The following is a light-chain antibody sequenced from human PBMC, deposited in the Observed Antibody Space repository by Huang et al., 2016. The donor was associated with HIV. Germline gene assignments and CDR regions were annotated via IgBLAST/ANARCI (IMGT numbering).Light chain of an antibody. Sequence: ETVLTQSPATLSLSPVERATLSCRASQSVNSYLAWYQQKPGQTPRLLIYDASNRATGIPARFSGSGSGTDFALTISSLQPEDFAVYYCQQHKYWPPITFGQGTRLEIK. J-gene: IGKJ5*01. CDR2: DAS. V-gene: IGKV3-11*01. CDR3: QQHKYWPPIT. CDR1: QSVNSY.